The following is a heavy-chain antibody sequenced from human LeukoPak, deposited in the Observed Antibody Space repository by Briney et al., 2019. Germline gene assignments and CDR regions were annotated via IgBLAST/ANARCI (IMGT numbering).Heavy chain of an antibody. CDR1: GDSISSGSYY. CDR2: IYTSGST. CDR3: ARDNSGWYRILDY. D-gene: IGHD6-19*01. Sequence: TPSETLSLTCTVSGDSISSGSYYWSWIRQPAGKRLEWIGRIYTSGSTNFNPSLKSRVTISLDTSKNQFSLKLSSVTAADTAVYYCARDNSGWYRILDYWGQGTLVTVSS. V-gene: IGHV4-61*02. J-gene: IGHJ4*02.